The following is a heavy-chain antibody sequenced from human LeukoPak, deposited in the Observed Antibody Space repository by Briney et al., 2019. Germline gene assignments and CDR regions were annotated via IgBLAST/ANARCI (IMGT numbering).Heavy chain of an antibody. CDR2: INTNTGNP. CDR3: ARGAPGYCSSTSCYFLYYYYYYMDV. Sequence: ASVKVSCKASGYTFTSYAMNWVRQAPGQGLEWMGWINTNTGNPTYAQGSTGRFVFSLDTSVSTAYLQISSLKAEDTAVYYCARGAPGYCSSTSCYFLYYYYYYMDVWGKGTTVTVSS. V-gene: IGHV7-4-1*02. D-gene: IGHD2-2*01. CDR1: GYTFTSYA. J-gene: IGHJ6*03.